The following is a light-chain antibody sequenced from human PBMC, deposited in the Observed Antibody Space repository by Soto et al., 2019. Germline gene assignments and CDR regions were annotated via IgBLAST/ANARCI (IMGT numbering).Light chain of an antibody. CDR2: DAS. Sequence: DIQMTQSPSTLSASVGDRVTITCRASQSISNWLAWYQQKPGKAPKLLIYDASTLKSGVPSRFSGGGSGTEFTLTISSLQSDDFATYYCQQHDSYSTFGQGTKVEIK. CDR3: QQHDSYST. CDR1: QSISNW. V-gene: IGKV1-5*01. J-gene: IGKJ1*01.